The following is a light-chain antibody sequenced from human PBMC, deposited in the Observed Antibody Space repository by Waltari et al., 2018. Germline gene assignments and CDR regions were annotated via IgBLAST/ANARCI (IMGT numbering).Light chain of an antibody. CDR1: QGISSF. CDR2: AAS. V-gene: IGKV1-9*01. CDR3: QQLNSYPRT. J-gene: IGKJ1*01. Sequence: DIQFTQSPSFMSASVGDRVTITCRASQGISSFLAWYQQKPGKAPKLLIYAASTLQSGVPSRFSGSGSVTEFTLTISSLQPEDFATYYCQQLNSYPRTFGQGTKVEIK.